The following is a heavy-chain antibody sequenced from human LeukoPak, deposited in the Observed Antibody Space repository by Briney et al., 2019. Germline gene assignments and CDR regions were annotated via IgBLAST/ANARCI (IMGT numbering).Heavy chain of an antibody. Sequence: GGSLRLSCAVSGIILSNYGMSWVRQAPGKGLEWVAGIGGSGGRTNYADSVKGRFTISRDNPKNTLYLQMNSLRAEDTAVYFCAKRGVVIRVILVGFHKEAYYFDSWGQGALVIVSS. CDR3: AKRGVVIRVILVGFHKEAYYFDS. D-gene: IGHD3-22*01. CDR1: GIILSNYG. V-gene: IGHV3-23*01. CDR2: IGGSGGRT. J-gene: IGHJ4*02.